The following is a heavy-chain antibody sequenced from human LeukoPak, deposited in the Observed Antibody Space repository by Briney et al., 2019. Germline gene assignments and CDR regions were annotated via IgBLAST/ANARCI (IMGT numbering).Heavy chain of an antibody. Sequence: GGSLRLSCAASRFTFSSYAMHWVRQAPGKGLEYVSAISSNGGSTYYANSVKGRFTISRDNSKNTLYLQMGSLRAEDMAVYYCARDRCSGGSCQYYFDYWGQGTLVTVSS. CDR3: ARDRCSGGSCQYYFDY. CDR1: RFTFSSYA. V-gene: IGHV3-64*01. D-gene: IGHD2-15*01. CDR2: ISSNGGST. J-gene: IGHJ4*02.